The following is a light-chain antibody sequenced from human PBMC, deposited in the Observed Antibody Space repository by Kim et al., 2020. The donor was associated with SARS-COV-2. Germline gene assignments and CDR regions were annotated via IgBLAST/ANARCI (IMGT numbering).Light chain of an antibody. Sequence: EIVMTQSPATLSVSPGERATLSCRASQSVSSKLAWYQQTPGQAPRLLIYGGSTRATGIPARFSGSGSGTDFTLTISSLQSEDFAVYYCQQYNNWVAWTFGQGTKVEIK. CDR3: QQYNNWVAWT. V-gene: IGKV3-15*01. CDR1: QSVSSK. J-gene: IGKJ1*01. CDR2: GGS.